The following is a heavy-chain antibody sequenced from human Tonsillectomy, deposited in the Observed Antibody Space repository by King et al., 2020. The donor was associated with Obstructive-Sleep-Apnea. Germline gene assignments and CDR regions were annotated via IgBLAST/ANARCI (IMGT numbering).Heavy chain of an antibody. CDR3: AKTPGSYYYFDY. CDR2: FSGSGTT. V-gene: IGHV3-23*04. J-gene: IGHJ4*02. Sequence: VQLVESGGGLVQPGGSLRLSCAASGFTFSSYAMSWVRQAPGKGLEWVSTFSGSGTTYYADSVKGRLIISRDNSKNTLYLQMNSLRSDDTAVYYCAKTPGSYYYFDYWGQGTLVTVSS. CDR1: GFTFSSYA. D-gene: IGHD3-10*01.